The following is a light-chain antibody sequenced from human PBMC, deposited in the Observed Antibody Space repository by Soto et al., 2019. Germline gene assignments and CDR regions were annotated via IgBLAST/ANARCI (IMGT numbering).Light chain of an antibody. CDR3: QAWDRNTVV. CDR2: EDG. V-gene: IGLV3-1*01. Sequence: SYELTQPPSVSVSPGQTASITCSGDKLVDKHACWYQQRPGHSPVLVIYEDGRRPLGIPERFSGSNSGNTATLTISGTQAMDEADYYCQAWDRNTVVFGGGTKVTVL. J-gene: IGLJ3*02. CDR1: KLVDKH.